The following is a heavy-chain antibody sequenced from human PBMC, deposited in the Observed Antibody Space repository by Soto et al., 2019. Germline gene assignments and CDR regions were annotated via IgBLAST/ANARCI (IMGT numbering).Heavy chain of an antibody. CDR1: GYTFTSYG. D-gene: IGHD2-8*01. Sequence: ASVKVSCKASGYTFTSYGISWVRQAPGQGLEWMGWISAYNGNTNYAQKLQGRVTMTTDTSTSTAYMELRSLRSDDTAVYYCARVVLMVYAIPGWFDPWGQGTLVTGSS. CDR2: ISAYNGNT. CDR3: ARVVLMVYAIPGWFDP. V-gene: IGHV1-18*01. J-gene: IGHJ5*02.